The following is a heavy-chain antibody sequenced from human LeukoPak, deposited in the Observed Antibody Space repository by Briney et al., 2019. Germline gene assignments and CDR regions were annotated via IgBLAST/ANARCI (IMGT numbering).Heavy chain of an antibody. V-gene: IGHV1-69*13. CDR3: ARGGKYISGWPRPDPYYYYMDV. CDR2: IIPIFGTA. Sequence: ASVKVSCKASGGTFSSYAITWVRQAPGQGLERVGGIIPIFGTANYAQKFQGRVTITADESTSTAYMELSSLRSEDTAVYYCARGGKYISGWPRPDPYYYYMDVWGKGTTVTVSS. CDR1: GGTFSSYA. D-gene: IGHD6-19*01. J-gene: IGHJ6*03.